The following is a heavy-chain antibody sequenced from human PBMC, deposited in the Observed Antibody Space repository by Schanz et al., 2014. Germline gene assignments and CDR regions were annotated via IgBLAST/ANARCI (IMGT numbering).Heavy chain of an antibody. J-gene: IGHJ5*02. CDR3: VREDIVVVPAATVWFDP. CDR1: GFTFSRHA. D-gene: IGHD2-2*01. CDR2: ISSSSSYI. Sequence: VQLVESGGGVVQPGRSLRLSCAASGFTFSRHAMHWVRQAAGKGLEWVSSISSSSSYIYYADSVKGRFTISRDNAKNSLYLQMNSLRAEDTAVYYCVREDIVVVPAATVWFDPWGQGTLVTVSS. V-gene: IGHV3-21*01.